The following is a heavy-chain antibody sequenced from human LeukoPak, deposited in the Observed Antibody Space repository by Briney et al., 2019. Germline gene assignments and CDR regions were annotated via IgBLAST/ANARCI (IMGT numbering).Heavy chain of an antibody. CDR1: GYTFSNYG. J-gene: IGHJ4*02. V-gene: IGHV1-8*02. CDR3: ARVRGGYDDY. CDR2: MNPNSGNT. D-gene: IGHD5-12*01. Sequence: ASVKVSCKASGYTFSNYGISWVRQATGQGLEWMGWMNPNSGNTGYAQKFQGRVTMTRNTSISTAYMELSSLRSEDTAVYYCARVRGGYDDYWGQGTLVTVSS.